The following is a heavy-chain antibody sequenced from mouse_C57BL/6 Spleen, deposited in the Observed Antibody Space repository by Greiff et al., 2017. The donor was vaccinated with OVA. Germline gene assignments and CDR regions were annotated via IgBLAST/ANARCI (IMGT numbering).Heavy chain of an antibody. CDR3: ARRIYYDYDVGAMDY. D-gene: IGHD2-4*01. CDR1: GYTFTSYW. Sequence: QVQLQQPGAELVKPGASVKMSCKASGYTFTSYWITWVKQRPGQGLEWIGDIYPGSGSTNYNEKFKSKATLTVDTSSSTAYMQLSSLTSEDSAVDYCARRIYYDYDVGAMDYWGQGTSVTVSS. J-gene: IGHJ4*01. V-gene: IGHV1-55*01. CDR2: IYPGSGST.